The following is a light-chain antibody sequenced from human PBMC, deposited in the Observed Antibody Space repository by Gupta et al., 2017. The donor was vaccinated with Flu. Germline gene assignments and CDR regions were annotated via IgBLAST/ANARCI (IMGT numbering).Light chain of an antibody. J-gene: IGKJ1*01. CDR3: QQYYSTPWT. V-gene: IGKV4-1*01. CDR2: WAS. CDR1: QNVLYISNNKNY. Sequence: DIVMTQPSDSLAVSLGERATINCKSSQNVLYISNNKNYLAWYQQKPGQPPKLLISWASTRESGVPDRFSGSGSGTDFTLTISSLQAEDVAIYYCQQYYSTPWTFGQGTSVEIK.